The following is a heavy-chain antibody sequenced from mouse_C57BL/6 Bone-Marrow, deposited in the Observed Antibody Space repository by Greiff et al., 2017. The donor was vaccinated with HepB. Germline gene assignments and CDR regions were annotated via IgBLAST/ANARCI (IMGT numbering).Heavy chain of an antibody. D-gene: IGHD3-3*01. CDR2: ISSGGDYI. CDR1: GFTFSSYA. Sequence: EVKVEESGEGLVKPGGSLKLSCAASGFTFSSYAMSWVRQTPEKRLEWVAYISSGGDYIYYADTVKGRFTISRDNARNTLYLQMSSLKSEDTAMYYCTRGAGTWFAYWGQGTLVTVSA. J-gene: IGHJ3*01. V-gene: IGHV5-9-1*02. CDR3: TRGAGTWFAY.